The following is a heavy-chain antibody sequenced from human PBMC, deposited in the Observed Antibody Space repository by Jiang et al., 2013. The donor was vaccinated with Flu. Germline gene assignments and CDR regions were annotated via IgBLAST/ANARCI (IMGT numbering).Heavy chain of an antibody. CDR1: GYTLTELS. V-gene: IGHV1-24*01. CDR2: LILKMVK. CDR3: ATIADRYCSGGSCLNWFDP. J-gene: IGHJ5*02. D-gene: IGHD2-15*01. Sequence: SCKVSGYTLTELSMHWVRQAPGKGLEWMEVLILKMVKQSTHRSSRAESPLTEDTSTDTAYMELGSLRSEDTAVYYCATIADRYCSGGSCLNWFDPWGQGTLVTVSS.